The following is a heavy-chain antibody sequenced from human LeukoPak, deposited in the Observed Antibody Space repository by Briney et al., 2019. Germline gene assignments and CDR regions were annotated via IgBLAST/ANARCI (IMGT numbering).Heavy chain of an antibody. V-gene: IGHV3-23*01. J-gene: IGHJ4*02. D-gene: IGHD5-24*01. CDR3: AKSDCSSDGCKLLNY. Sequence: PGGSLRLSCAASGFTFSSYGIHWVRQAPGKGLEWVSSISGSSDATKYADSVMGRFTISRDNSKNTLSLQMNSLRAEDTAVYYCAKSDCSSDGCKLLNYWGQGTLVTASS. CDR1: GFTFSSYG. CDR2: ISGSSDAT.